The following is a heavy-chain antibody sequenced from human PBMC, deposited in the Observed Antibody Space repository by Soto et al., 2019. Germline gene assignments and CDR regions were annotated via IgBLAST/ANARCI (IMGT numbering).Heavy chain of an antibody. V-gene: IGHV4-61*01. CDR1: GGSVSSGSYY. CDR2: IYYSGST. J-gene: IGHJ4*02. CDR3: ARTGDWFEFDY. D-gene: IGHD3-9*01. Sequence: TVSGGSVSSGSYYWSWIRQPPGKGLEWIGYIYYSGSTNYNPSLKSRVTISVDTSKNQFSLKLSSVTAADTAVYYCARTGDWFEFDYWGQGTLATVSS.